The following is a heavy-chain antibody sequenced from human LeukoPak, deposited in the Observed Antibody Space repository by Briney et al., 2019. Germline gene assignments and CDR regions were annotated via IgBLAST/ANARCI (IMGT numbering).Heavy chain of an antibody. CDR1: GFTFSSYA. J-gene: IGHJ4*02. V-gene: IGHV3-30*04. CDR2: ISYDGSNK. CDR3: ARDTPDPGITDY. D-gene: IGHD3-10*01. Sequence: GGSLRLSCAASGFTFSSYAVHWVRQAPGKGLEWVAVISYDGSNKYYADSVKGRFTISRDNSKNTLYPQMNSLRAEDTAVYYCARDTPDPGITDYWGQGTLVTVSS.